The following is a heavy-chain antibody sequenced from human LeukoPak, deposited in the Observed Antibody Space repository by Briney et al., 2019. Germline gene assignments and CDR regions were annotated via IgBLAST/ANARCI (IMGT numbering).Heavy chain of an antibody. CDR2: IYYSGST. CDR3: ASHQPDGDYFDY. Sequence: SETLSLTCTVSGGSISSYYWGWIRQPPGKGLEWIGYIYYSGSTNYNPSLKSRVTISVDTSKNQFSLKLSSVTAADTAVYYCASHQPDGDYFDYWGQGTLVTVSS. CDR1: GGSISSYY. J-gene: IGHJ4*02. V-gene: IGHV4-59*01. D-gene: IGHD2-2*01.